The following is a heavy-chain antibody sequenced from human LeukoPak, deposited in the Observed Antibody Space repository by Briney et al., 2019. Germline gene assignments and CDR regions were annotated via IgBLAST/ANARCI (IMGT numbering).Heavy chain of an antibody. V-gene: IGHV4-59*01. Sequence: ESSETLSLTCTVSGVSISSYYWSWIRQPPGKGLEWIGYIYYSGSTNYNPSLKSRVTISVDTSKNQFSLKLSSVTAADTAVYYCARGGIGLDYWGQGTLATVSS. CDR2: IYYSGST. D-gene: IGHD3-10*01. CDR1: GVSISSYY. J-gene: IGHJ4*02. CDR3: ARGGIGLDY.